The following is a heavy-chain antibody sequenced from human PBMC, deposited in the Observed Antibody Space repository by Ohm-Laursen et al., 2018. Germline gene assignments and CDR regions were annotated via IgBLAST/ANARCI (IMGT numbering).Heavy chain of an antibody. CDR3: AGQYSYGSFDY. V-gene: IGHV4-59*08. CDR1: GGSISSYY. CDR2: IYYSGST. Sequence: TLSLTCTVSGGSISSYYWSWIRQPPGKGLEWIGYIYYSGSTNYNPSLKSRVTISVDTSKNQFSLKLSSVTAADTAVYYCAGQYSYGSFDYWGQGTLVAVSS. J-gene: IGHJ4*02. D-gene: IGHD5-18*01.